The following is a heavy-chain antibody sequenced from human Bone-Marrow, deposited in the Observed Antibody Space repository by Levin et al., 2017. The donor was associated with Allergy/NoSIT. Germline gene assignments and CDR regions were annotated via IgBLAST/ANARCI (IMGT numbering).Heavy chain of an antibody. CDR2: INHSGST. J-gene: IGHJ4*02. CDR3: ARGLGYYDFWSGSIQTPYYFDY. Sequence: SETLSLTCAVYGGSFSGYYWSWIRQPPGKGLEWIGEINHSGSTNYNPSLKSRVTISVDTSKNQFSLKLSSVTAADTAVYYCARGLGYYDFWSGSIQTPYYFDYWGQGTLVTVSS. V-gene: IGHV4-34*01. D-gene: IGHD3-3*01. CDR1: GGSFSGYY.